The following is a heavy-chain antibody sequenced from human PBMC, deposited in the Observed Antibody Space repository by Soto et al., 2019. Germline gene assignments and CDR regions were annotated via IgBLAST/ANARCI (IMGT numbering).Heavy chain of an antibody. CDR3: ARAQSFEFKHWFDP. CDR2: IYYTGNT. V-gene: IGHV4-59*13. J-gene: IGHJ5*02. Sequence: AESLALTCTISGGSLSTYYRSWIRQPPGKGLEWIGHIYYTGNTNYNPSLKSRVTISVDTSTNRFSLRLRSVSAADTAVYYCARAQSFEFKHWFDPWGQGTLVTVSS. D-gene: IGHD3-10*01. CDR1: GGSLSTYY.